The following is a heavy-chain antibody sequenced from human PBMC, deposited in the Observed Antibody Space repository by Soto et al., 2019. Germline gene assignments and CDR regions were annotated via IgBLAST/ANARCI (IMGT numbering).Heavy chain of an antibody. CDR1: GGSISSGGYS. V-gene: IGHV4-30-2*01. CDR3: ARLITMVRGVMNPLKNYYYYGMDV. Sequence: TLSLTCAVSGGSISSGGYSWSWIRQPPGKGLEWIGYIYHSGSTYYNPSLKSRVTISVDRSKNQFSLKLSSVTAADTAVYYCARLITMVRGVMNPLKNYYYYGMDVWGPGTTVTVSS. D-gene: IGHD3-10*01. J-gene: IGHJ6*02. CDR2: IYHSGST.